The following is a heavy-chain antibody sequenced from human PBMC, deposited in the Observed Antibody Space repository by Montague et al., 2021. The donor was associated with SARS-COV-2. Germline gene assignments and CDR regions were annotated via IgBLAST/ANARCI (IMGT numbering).Heavy chain of an antibody. Sequence: SETLSLTCSVSGGSISGYYWSWIRQPPGKGLEWIGYIYYSGSTXXXPSXXXRVTISVDTSKNQFSLKLSSVTAADTAVYYCARGWFSPMLVVVIRGPFDYWGQGALVTVSS. V-gene: IGHV4-59*12. D-gene: IGHD3-22*01. CDR2: IYYSGST. J-gene: IGHJ4*02. CDR3: ARGWFSPMLVVVIRGPFDY. CDR1: GGSISGYY.